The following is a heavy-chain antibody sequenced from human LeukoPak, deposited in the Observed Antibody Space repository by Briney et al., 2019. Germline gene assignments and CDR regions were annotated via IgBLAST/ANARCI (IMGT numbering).Heavy chain of an antibody. D-gene: IGHD3-10*01. CDR1: GFTFSDYG. J-gene: IGHJ3*02. CDR2: IRYDASNK. CDR3: ARDGNYRVADDI. Sequence: GGSLRLSCAASGFTFSDYGMHWVRQAPGKGLEWVTFIRYDASNKYYADSVKGRFTISRDNPKNTLYLQTNSLRAEDTAVYYCARDGNYRVADDIWGQGTMVTVSS. V-gene: IGHV3-30*02.